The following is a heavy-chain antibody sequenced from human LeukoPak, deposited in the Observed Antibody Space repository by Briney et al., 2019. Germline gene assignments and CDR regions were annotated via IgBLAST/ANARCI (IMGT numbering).Heavy chain of an antibody. CDR3: ATSALRFLEWLFYAFDY. Sequence: APQRASWKVSGSTLTALSMHWMRQASGKGLEWMGGFDPEDGETIYAQKFQGRVTMTEDTSTDTAYMELSSLRSEDTAVYYCATSALRFLEWLFYAFDYWGQGTLVTVSS. CDR1: GSTLTALS. CDR2: FDPEDGET. D-gene: IGHD3-3*01. J-gene: IGHJ4*02. V-gene: IGHV1-24*01.